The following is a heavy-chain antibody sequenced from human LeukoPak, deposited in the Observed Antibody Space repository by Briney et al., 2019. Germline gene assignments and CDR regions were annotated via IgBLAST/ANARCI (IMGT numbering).Heavy chain of an antibody. D-gene: IGHD1-26*01. CDR2: ICGSGVTT. Sequence: GGSLRLSCAPSGYTFRSYAMSCVRHAPRKGLEWVSVICGSGVTTSYADSVKGRFSISRDTPKSTLYLQMKSLRADNTAVYYCAKDLRYDGSYWGQGTLVTVSS. CDR3: AKDLRYDGSY. V-gene: IGHV3-23*01. J-gene: IGHJ4*02. CDR1: GYTFRSYA.